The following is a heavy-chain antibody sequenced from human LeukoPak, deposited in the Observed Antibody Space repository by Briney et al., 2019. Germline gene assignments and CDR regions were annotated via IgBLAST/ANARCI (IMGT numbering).Heavy chain of an antibody. CDR1: GGSISSGDYY. V-gene: IGHV4-30-4*01. CDR3: ASYYGSGSYPLFNY. J-gene: IGHJ4*02. Sequence: PSETLSLTCTVSGGSISSGDYYWSWIRQPPGKGLEWIGYIYYSGSTHYNPSLKSRITISVDTSENQFSLKLSSVTAADTAVYYCASYYGSGSYPLFNYWGQGTLVTVSS. CDR2: IYYSGST. D-gene: IGHD3-10*01.